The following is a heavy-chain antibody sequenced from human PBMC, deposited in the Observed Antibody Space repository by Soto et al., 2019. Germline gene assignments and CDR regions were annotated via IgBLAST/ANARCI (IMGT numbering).Heavy chain of an antibody. Sequence: QLQLQESGPGLVKPSETLSLTCAVSGASISRTGFHWGWIRQPPRQGLEWIGSIYEDATTYYNSSRKSRVTISADTSKNHCSLKLRSVTAADTAVYYCARRGSGHTFDYWGQGTLVTVSS. V-gene: IGHV4-39*01. CDR2: IYEDATT. CDR3: ARRGSGHTFDY. CDR1: GASISRTGFH. J-gene: IGHJ4*02. D-gene: IGHD3-10*01.